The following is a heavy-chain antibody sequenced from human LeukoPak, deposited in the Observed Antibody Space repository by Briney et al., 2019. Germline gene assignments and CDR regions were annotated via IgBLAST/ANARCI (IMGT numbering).Heavy chain of an antibody. Sequence: PSETLSLTCTVSGGSISSYYWSWIRQPPGKGLEWSGYIYYSGSTNYNPSLKSRVTISVDTSKNQFSLKLSSVTAADTAVYYCARADYGDYFDYWGQGTLVTVSS. CDR3: ARADYGDYFDY. CDR2: IYYSGST. D-gene: IGHD4-17*01. CDR1: GGSISSYY. J-gene: IGHJ4*02. V-gene: IGHV4-59*08.